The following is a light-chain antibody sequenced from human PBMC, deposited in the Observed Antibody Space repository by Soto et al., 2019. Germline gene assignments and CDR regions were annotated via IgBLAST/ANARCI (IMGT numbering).Light chain of an antibody. CDR2: EVI. J-gene: IGLJ2*01. V-gene: IGLV2-14*01. Sequence: QSVLTQTASVSGSPGQSITISCTGTTSDVGGYNYVSWYQQHPGEAPKLIIYEVINRPSGISNRFSGSKSGNSASLTISGLQAEDEADYYCSSYSRTSTLVLFGGGTKVTVL. CDR3: SSYSRTSTLVL. CDR1: TSDVGGYNY.